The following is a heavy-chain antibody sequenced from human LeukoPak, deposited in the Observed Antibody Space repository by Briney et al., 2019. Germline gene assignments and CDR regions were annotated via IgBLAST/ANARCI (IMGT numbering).Heavy chain of an antibody. CDR1: GFTVSHNY. V-gene: IGHV3-53*01. CDR2: IYSGGST. D-gene: IGHD3-22*01. CDR3: ATAPSSIDSSGYYYLH. J-gene: IGHJ4*02. Sequence: GGSLRLSCAASGFTVSHNYMSWVRQAPGRGLEWVSDIYSGGSTYYADSVKGRFTISRDNSKNTLYLQMNSLRVEDTAVYYCATAPSSIDSSGYYYLHWGQGTLVTVSS.